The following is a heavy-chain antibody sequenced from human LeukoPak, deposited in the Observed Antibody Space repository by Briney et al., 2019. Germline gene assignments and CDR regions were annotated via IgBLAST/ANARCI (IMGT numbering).Heavy chain of an antibody. CDR1: GYSFTSYW. D-gene: IGHD3-22*01. Sequence: GESLKISCKGSGYSFTSYWIGWVRQMPGKGLEWMGIIYPGDSDTRYSPSFQGQVTISADKSISTAYLQWSSLKASDTAMYYCARQVHAVNYYDSSGFPGYWGQGTLVTVSS. J-gene: IGHJ4*02. CDR3: ARQVHAVNYYDSSGFPGY. CDR2: IYPGDSDT. V-gene: IGHV5-51*01.